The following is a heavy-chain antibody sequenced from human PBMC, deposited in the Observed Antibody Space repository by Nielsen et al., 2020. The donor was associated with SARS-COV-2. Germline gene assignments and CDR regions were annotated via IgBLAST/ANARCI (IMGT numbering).Heavy chain of an antibody. V-gene: IGHV3-33*01. D-gene: IGHD6-6*01. CDR2: IWYDGSNK. CDR1: GFTFSSYG. Sequence: GESLKISCAASGFTFSSYGMHWVRQAPGKGLEWVAVIWYDGSNKYYADSVKGRFTISRDNSKNTLYLQMNSLRAEDTAVYYCAREQLGYFDYWGQGTLVTVSS. CDR3: AREQLGYFDY. J-gene: IGHJ4*02.